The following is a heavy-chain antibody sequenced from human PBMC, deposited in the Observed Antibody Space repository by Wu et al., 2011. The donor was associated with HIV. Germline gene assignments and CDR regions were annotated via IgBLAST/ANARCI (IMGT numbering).Heavy chain of an antibody. CDR1: GYTFTSYG. D-gene: IGHD2-15*01. CDR3: VRPYCSGGSCYFEYFQY. V-gene: IGHV1-18*01. J-gene: IGHJ1*01. Sequence: QVQLVQSGAEVKKPGASVKVSCKASGYTFTSYGISWVRQAPGQGLEWMGWISGYNGNTNYAQKLQGRVTMTTDTSTSAAYMELRSLRSDDTAVYYCVRPYCSGGSCYFEYFQYWARHPGHRLL. CDR2: ISGYNGNT.